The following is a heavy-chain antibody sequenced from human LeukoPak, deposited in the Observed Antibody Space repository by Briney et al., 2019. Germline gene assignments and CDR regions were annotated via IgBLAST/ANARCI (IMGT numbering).Heavy chain of an antibody. D-gene: IGHD2-15*01. CDR2: INHSGST. J-gene: IGHJ4*02. CDR1: GGSFSGYY. V-gene: IGHV4-34*01. Sequence: TSETLSLTCAVYGGSFSGYYWSWIRQPPGKGLEWIGEINHSGSTNYNPSLKSRVTISVDTSKNQFSLKLSSVTAADTAVYYCARVTCVVVVAATRPRYYFDYWGQGTLVTVSS. CDR3: ARVTCVVVVAATRPRYYFDY.